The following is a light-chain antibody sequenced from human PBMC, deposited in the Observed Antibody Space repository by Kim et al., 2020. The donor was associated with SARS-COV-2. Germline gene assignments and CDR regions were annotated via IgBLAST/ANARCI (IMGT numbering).Light chain of an antibody. CDR2: QAT. Sequence: SPGDRDTLSCRASQPIHRHFLAWSQQKPGQAPRLLLYQATVRASDIPVRFSGSGSATDFTLTINNLEPEDFAVYYCQRYGGPPPYTFGQGTKLEI. V-gene: IGKV3-20*01. CDR1: QPIHRHF. CDR3: QRYGGPPPYT. J-gene: IGKJ2*01.